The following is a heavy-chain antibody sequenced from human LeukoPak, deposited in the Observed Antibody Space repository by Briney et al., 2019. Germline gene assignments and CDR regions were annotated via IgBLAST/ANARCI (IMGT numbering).Heavy chain of an antibody. CDR3: ARDLYDDNRCFDF. D-gene: IGHD1-14*01. Sequence: SQTLSLTCTVSVYSISSGYYWGWIRQPPGKGLEWIGSIHHSGITYYNPSLKSRVTISVDTSKNQFSLRVDSVTAADTAVYYRARDLYDDNRCFDFWGQGILVTVSS. J-gene: IGHJ4*02. V-gene: IGHV4-38-2*02. CDR1: VYSISSGYY. CDR2: IHHSGIT.